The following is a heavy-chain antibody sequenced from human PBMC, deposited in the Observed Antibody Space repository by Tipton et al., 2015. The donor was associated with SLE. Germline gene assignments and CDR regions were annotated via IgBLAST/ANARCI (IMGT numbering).Heavy chain of an antibody. CDR2: IYYSGIT. CDR3: AGVSRDAFEI. V-gene: IGHV4-39*07. J-gene: IGHJ3*02. CDR1: GGSIISNNYY. D-gene: IGHD5/OR15-5a*01. Sequence: TLSLTCTVSGGSIISNNYYWGWVRQPPGKGLEWIGSIYYSGITYCNPSLKSRVTISVDTSKNQFSLKVNFVIAADTAVYYCAGVSRDAFEIWGQGTMVTVSS.